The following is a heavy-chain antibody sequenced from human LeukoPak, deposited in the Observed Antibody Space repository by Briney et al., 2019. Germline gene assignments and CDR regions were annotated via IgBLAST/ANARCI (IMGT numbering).Heavy chain of an antibody. CDR3: AREDILSIAVVPAALDY. Sequence: GGSLRLSCAASGFSFSSYEMNWVRQAPGKGLEWVSYISSSGRTIYYADSVKGRFTISRDNAKNSLYLQMNSLRPEDTAVYYCAREDILSIAVVPAALDYWGQGTLVTVSS. V-gene: IGHV3-48*03. D-gene: IGHD2-2*01. CDR1: GFSFSSYE. CDR2: ISSSGRTI. J-gene: IGHJ4*02.